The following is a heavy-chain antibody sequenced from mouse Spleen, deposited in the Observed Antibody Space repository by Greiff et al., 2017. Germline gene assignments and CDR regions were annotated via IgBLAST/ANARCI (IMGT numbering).Heavy chain of an antibody. Sequence: VQLKPSGTVLARPGASVTMSCKPSGYTFTSYWMHWVRPRPGKGLEWIGAIYPGNSATSYNQKLKGKAKLTDVTSARPAYMELSSLTNEDSAVYYCTREGILFEGYFDYWGQGTTLTVSS. J-gene: IGHJ2*01. CDR3: TREGILFEGYFDY. D-gene: IGHD1-1*01. V-gene: IGHV1-5*01. CDR1: GYTFTSYW. CDR2: IYPGNSAT.